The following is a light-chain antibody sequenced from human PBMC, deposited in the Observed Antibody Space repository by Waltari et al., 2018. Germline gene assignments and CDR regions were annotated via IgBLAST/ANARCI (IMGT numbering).Light chain of an antibody. J-gene: IGKJ2*01. Sequence: EIVLTQSPPTLSLSPGERATLSCGASQSVSSYLAWYQQKPGQAPRLLIYDASNRATGIPARFSGSGSGTDFTLTISSLEPEDFAVYYCQQRSNWPPTFGQGTKLEIK. CDR2: DAS. CDR3: QQRSNWPPT. CDR1: QSVSSY. V-gene: IGKV3-11*01.